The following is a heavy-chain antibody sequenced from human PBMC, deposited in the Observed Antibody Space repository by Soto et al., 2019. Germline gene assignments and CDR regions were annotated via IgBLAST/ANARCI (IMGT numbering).Heavy chain of an antibody. Sequence: GESLKISCKGSGYSFVSQWIAWVRQKPGKGLEWMGFIYPGDSDTRYSPSFQGQVSISVDKSTSIAYLQWSSLKASDTATYYCARHGRGGTSNYYGSDVWGPGTTVTVSS. J-gene: IGHJ6*02. CDR1: GYSFVSQW. CDR2: IYPGDSDT. D-gene: IGHD2-15*01. V-gene: IGHV5-51*01. CDR3: ARHGRGGTSNYYGSDV.